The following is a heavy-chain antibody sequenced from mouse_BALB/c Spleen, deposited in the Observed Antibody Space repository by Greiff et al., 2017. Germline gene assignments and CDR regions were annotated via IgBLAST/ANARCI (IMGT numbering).Heavy chain of an antibody. V-gene: IGHV1-18*01. CDR1: GYTFTDYN. J-gene: IGHJ3*01. CDR2: INPNNGGT. CDR3: ARLRGFPAWFAY. Sequence: EVKLQESGPELVKPGASVKIPCKASGYTFTDYNMDWVKQSHGKSLEWIGDINPNNGGTIYNQKFKGKATLTVDKSSSTAYMELRSLTSEDTAVYYCARLRGFPAWFAYWGQGTLVTVSA.